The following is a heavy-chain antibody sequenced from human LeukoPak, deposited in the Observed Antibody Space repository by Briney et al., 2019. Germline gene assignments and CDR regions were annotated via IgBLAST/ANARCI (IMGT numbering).Heavy chain of an antibody. J-gene: IGHJ4*02. D-gene: IGHD6-19*01. CDR2: ISGSGGST. CDR1: GFTFSSYA. V-gene: IGHV3-23*01. CDR3: AKDRWGAVASFDY. Sequence: GGSLRLSCAASGFTFSSYAMNWVRQAPGKGLEWVSVISGSGGSTYYADSVKGRFTISRDNSKNMLYLQMNSLGTEDTAVYYCAKDRWGAVASFDYWGQGTLVTVSS.